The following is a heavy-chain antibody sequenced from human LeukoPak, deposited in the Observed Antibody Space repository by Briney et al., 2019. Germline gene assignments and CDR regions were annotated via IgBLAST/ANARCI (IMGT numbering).Heavy chain of an antibody. CDR2: IIPIFGTA. Sequence: SVKVSCKASGGTFSSYAISWVRQAPGQGLEWMGGIIPIFGTANYAQKFQGRVTITADKSTSTAYMGLSSLRSEDTAVYYCARDARRGYSGYDLDYWGQGTLVTVSS. J-gene: IGHJ4*02. CDR1: GGTFSSYA. D-gene: IGHD5-12*01. CDR3: ARDARRGYSGYDLDY. V-gene: IGHV1-69*06.